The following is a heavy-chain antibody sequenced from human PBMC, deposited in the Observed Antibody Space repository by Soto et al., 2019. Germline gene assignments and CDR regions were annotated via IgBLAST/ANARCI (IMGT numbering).Heavy chain of an antibody. D-gene: IGHD2-2*02. CDR1: GFTFSSYG. CDR3: AKAEYCSSTSCYKGSYFDY. Sequence: GGSLRLSCAASGFTFSSYGMHWVRQAPGKGLEWVAVISYDGSNKYYADSVKGRFTISRDNSKNTLYLQMNSLRAEDTAVYYCAKAEYCSSTSCYKGSYFDYWGQGTLVTVSS. J-gene: IGHJ4*02. V-gene: IGHV3-30*18. CDR2: ISYDGSNK.